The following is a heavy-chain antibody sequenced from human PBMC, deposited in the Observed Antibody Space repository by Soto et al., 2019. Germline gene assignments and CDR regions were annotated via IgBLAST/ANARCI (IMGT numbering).Heavy chain of an antibody. D-gene: IGHD4-17*01. CDR3: AKEGDYGDCDGENWFDA. V-gene: IGHV3-74*01. J-gene: IGHJ5*02. CDR1: GFTFFAYW. Sequence: EVQLVESGGGLVQPGGSLRLSCAASGFTFFAYWIHWVRQVPGKGLVWVSSINSDGSQTHYADSVRGRFTISRDNSKNTVYLQMNSLTAEDTAVYYCAKEGDYGDCDGENWFDAWGQGSLVTVSS. CDR2: INSDGSQT.